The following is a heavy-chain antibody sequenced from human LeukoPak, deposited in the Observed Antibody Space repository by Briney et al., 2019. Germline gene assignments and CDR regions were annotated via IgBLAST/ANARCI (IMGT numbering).Heavy chain of an antibody. J-gene: IGHJ6*03. Sequence: SETLSLTCAVYGGSFSGYYWSWIRQPPGKGLEWIGEINQSGSTNYNPSLKSRVTISVDTSKNQFSLKLSSVTAADTAVYYCARRRGYSYGYYYYYYMDVWGKGTTVTISS. CDR3: ARRRGYSYGYYYYYYMDV. CDR1: GGSFSGYY. D-gene: IGHD5-18*01. V-gene: IGHV4-34*01. CDR2: INQSGST.